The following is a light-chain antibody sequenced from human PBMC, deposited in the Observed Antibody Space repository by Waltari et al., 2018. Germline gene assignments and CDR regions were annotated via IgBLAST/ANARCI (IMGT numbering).Light chain of an antibody. CDR2: EAS. CDR1: DSDVGAYDF. Sequence: QSALTQPASVSGSPGQSITIPCSGTDSDVGAYDFVSWYQQHPGKAPHRINYEASNRPSGISNRFSASKSGNTAALTISGLQAEDEADYYCSSYTTSSAPGVFGTGTRVTVL. V-gene: IGLV2-14*01. J-gene: IGLJ1*01. CDR3: SSYTTSSAPGV.